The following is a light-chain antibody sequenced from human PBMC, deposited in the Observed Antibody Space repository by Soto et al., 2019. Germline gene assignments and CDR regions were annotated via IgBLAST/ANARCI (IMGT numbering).Light chain of an antibody. V-gene: IGLV4-69*01. CDR1: SGHSSYA. Sequence: QLVLTQSPSASASLGASVKLTCTLSSGHSSYAIAWHQQQPEKGPRCLMKVNSDGSHSKGDGIPDRFSGSSSGAERYLTISSLQSEDEADYYCQTWGTGIVVFGGGTKLTVL. J-gene: IGLJ2*01. CDR2: VNSDGSH. CDR3: QTWGTGIVV.